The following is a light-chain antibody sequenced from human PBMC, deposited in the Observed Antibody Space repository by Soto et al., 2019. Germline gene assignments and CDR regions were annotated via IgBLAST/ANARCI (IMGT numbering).Light chain of an antibody. CDR3: QQYNNWPYT. Sequence: EIVMTQSPATLSVSPGERATLSCRASQPVSSNFAWYRQKPVQAPTLVIYRASTRATGIPARFSGSGSGTEFTLTISSLQSEDFAVYYCQQYNNWPYTFGQGTKLEIK. CDR2: RAS. V-gene: IGKV3-15*01. J-gene: IGKJ2*01. CDR1: QPVSSN.